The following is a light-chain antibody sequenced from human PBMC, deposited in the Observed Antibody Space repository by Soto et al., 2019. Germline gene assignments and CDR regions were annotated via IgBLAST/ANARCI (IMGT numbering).Light chain of an antibody. CDR2: EVS. Sequence: QSALTQPASVSGSPGQTITISCTGTRTDIGGYNLVSWYQQHPGKAPKLLIYEVSNRPSGVPDRFTGSKSGTSASLAISGLRSEDEAEYYCAAWDDSRSGPVFGGGTKLTVL. CDR3: AAWDDSRSGPV. V-gene: IGLV2-14*01. CDR1: RTDIGGYNL. J-gene: IGLJ2*01.